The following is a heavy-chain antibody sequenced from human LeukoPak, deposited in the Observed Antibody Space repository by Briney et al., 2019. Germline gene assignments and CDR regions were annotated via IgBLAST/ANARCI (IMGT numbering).Heavy chain of an antibody. Sequence: GGSLRLSCAASGLTFSNYWMHCVRQVPGKGLVWVSRIKGDGGSPTYADSVKGRFTISRDNAKHTLYLQMNSLRAEDTAVYYCARKPDYYGADYWGQGTLVTVSS. CDR1: GLTFSNYW. CDR3: ARKPDYYGADY. D-gene: IGHD3-10*01. V-gene: IGHV3-74*01. CDR2: IKGDGGSP. J-gene: IGHJ4*02.